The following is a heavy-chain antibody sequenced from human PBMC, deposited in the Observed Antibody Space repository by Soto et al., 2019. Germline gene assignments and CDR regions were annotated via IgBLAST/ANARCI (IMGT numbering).Heavy chain of an antibody. Sequence: VAPVKVSCKDSGYTFTSYGISWVRQAPGQGLEWMGWISAYNGNTNYVQKLQGRVTRTTDTSTSTAYVELRSVRSDDTAVYYCASGIKHGDSLYYDYGMDVWGQGTTVTLAS. J-gene: IGHJ6*02. CDR1: GYTFTSYG. V-gene: IGHV1-18*01. CDR3: ASGIKHGDSLYYDYGMDV. CDR2: ISAYNGNT. D-gene: IGHD4-17*01.